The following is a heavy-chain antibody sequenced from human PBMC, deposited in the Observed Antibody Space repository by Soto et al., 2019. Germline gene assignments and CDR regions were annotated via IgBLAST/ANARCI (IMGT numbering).Heavy chain of an antibody. Sequence: GGSLRLSCEASGFIFSSFALYWIRQAPGKGLEYISAISTDGAKTFYANSVKGRFSISRDYSKNMVFLQMGSLRLEDTALYYCVRSMNCGGECRPSVFDLSGQGTRVTVAS. V-gene: IGHV3-64*01. D-gene: IGHD2-21*01. CDR1: GFIFSSFA. J-gene: IGHJ3*01. CDR3: VRSMNCGGECRPSVFDL. CDR2: ISTDGAKT.